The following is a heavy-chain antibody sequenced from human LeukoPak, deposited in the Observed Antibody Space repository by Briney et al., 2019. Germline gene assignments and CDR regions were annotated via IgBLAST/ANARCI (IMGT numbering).Heavy chain of an antibody. CDR3: ASSDSSGYPTAGFDY. CDR1: GGSISSYY. CDR2: IYYSGST. D-gene: IGHD3-22*01. J-gene: IGHJ4*02. Sequence: PSETLSLTCTVSGGSISSYYWSWIRQPPGKGLEWIGYIYYSGSTNYNPSLKSRVTISVDTSKNQFSLKLSSVTAADPAVYYCASSDSSGYPTAGFDYWGQGTLVTVSS. V-gene: IGHV4-59*01.